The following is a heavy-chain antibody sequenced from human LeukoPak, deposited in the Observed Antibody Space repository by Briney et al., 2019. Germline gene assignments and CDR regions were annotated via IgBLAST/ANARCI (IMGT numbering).Heavy chain of an antibody. CDR1: GFTFSSYA. Sequence: GGSLRLSRAASGFTFSSYAMHWVRQAPGKGLEWVADISYDGSNKYYADSVKGRFTISRDNSKNTLYLQMNSLRAEDTAVYYCARVALYAFDIWGQGTMVTVSS. CDR3: ARVALYAFDI. CDR2: ISYDGSNK. J-gene: IGHJ3*02. D-gene: IGHD2-8*01. V-gene: IGHV3-30-3*01.